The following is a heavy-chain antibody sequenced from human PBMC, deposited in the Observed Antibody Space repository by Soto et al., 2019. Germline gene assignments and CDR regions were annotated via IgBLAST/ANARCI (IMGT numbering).Heavy chain of an antibody. V-gene: IGHV6-1*01. CDR3: ARDSSYGGNSAFDY. J-gene: IGHJ4*02. CDR1: GDSVSSNSAA. CDR2: TYYRSKWY. D-gene: IGHD4-17*01. Sequence: SQTLSLTCAISGDSVSSNSAAWNWIRQSPSRGLEWLGRTYYRSKWYNYAVSVISRITISPDTSKNQFSLQLNSVTPEDTAVYYCARDSSYGGNSAFDYWGQGTLVTVSS.